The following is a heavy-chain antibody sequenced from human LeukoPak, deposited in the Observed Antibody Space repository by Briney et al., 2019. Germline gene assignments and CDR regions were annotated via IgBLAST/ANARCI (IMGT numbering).Heavy chain of an antibody. Sequence: GGSLRLSCAASGFTFSSYWMSWVRQAPGKGLEWVANIKQDGSEKYYVDSVKGRFTISRDNAKNSLYLQMNSLRAEDTAVYYCARDRGYYYDSSGYYYYYWGQGTPVTVSS. D-gene: IGHD3-22*01. CDR3: ARDRGYYYDSSGYYYYY. V-gene: IGHV3-7*01. CDR2: IKQDGSEK. J-gene: IGHJ4*02. CDR1: GFTFSSYW.